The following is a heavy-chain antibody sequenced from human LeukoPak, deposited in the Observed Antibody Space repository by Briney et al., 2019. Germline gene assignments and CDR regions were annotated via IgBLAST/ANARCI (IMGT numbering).Heavy chain of an antibody. CDR3: ARTPYYYGSGAFDY. D-gene: IGHD3-10*01. V-gene: IGHV2-70*11. CDR2: IDWDDDK. Sequence: SGPTLVNPTQTLTLTCTFSGFSLSTSGMCVSWIRQPPGKALEWLARIDWDDDKYYSTSLKTRLTISKDTSKNQVVLTMTNMDPVDTATYYCARTPYYYGSGAFDYWGQGTLVTVSS. J-gene: IGHJ4*02. CDR1: GFSLSTSGMC.